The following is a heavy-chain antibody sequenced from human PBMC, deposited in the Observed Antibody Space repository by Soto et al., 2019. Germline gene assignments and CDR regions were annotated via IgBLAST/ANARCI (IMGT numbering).Heavy chain of an antibody. CDR2: INPSGGST. CDR3: ARGDGRGSSGFYYYYGMDV. J-gene: IGHJ6*02. V-gene: IGHV1-46*01. CDR1: GYTFTNYY. D-gene: IGHD6-25*01. Sequence: QVQLVQSGAEVKKPGASVKVSCKASGYTFTNYYIHWVRQAPRQGLEWMGIINPSGGSTSYAQKSQGRVTMTCDTSTSTVYMELSSLRSEDMAVYYCARGDGRGSSGFYYYYGMDVWGHGTTVTVSS.